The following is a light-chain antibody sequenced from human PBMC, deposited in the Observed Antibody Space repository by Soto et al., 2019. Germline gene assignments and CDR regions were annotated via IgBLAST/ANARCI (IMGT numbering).Light chain of an antibody. V-gene: IGKV1-12*01. CDR1: QGISSW. Sequence: DIQMTQSPSSVSASVGDRVTITCRASQGISSWLAWYQHKPGKAPKLLIYAASSLQSGVPSRFSGSGSGTELTLITSRLQPEDFATYYCQQANTFPWTFGQGTMVEIK. J-gene: IGKJ1*01. CDR2: AAS. CDR3: QQANTFPWT.